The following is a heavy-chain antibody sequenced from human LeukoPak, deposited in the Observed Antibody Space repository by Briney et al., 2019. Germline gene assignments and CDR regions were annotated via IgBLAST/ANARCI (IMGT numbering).Heavy chain of an antibody. Sequence: SETLSLTCTVSGGSISDYYWSWIRQPAGKGLEWIGRFYTSGSTNYNPSLKSRVTMSVDTSKNQFSLRLSSVTAADTAVYYCARERDCSNAYVMDVWGQGTTVTVSS. V-gene: IGHV4-4*07. CDR2: FYTSGST. CDR1: GGSISDYY. J-gene: IGHJ6*02. CDR3: ARERDCSNAYVMDV. D-gene: IGHD4-11*01.